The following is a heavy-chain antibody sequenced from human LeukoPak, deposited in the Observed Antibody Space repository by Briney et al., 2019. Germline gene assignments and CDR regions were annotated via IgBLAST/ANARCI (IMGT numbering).Heavy chain of an antibody. CDR2: ISGSGGST. Sequence: AGGSLRLSCGASGFTFDDYWMSWVRQAPGKGLEWVSAISGSGGSTYYADSVKGRFTISRDNSKNTLYLQMNSLRAEDTAVYYCAKQMGIAARTPDYWGQGTLVTVSS. D-gene: IGHD6-6*01. J-gene: IGHJ4*02. V-gene: IGHV3-23*01. CDR3: AKQMGIAARTPDY. CDR1: GFTFDDYW.